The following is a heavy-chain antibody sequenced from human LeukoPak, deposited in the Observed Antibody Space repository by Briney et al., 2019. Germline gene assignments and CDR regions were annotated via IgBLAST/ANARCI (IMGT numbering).Heavy chain of an antibody. J-gene: IGHJ4*02. D-gene: IGHD1-26*01. V-gene: IGHV3-15*01. Sequence: GGSLRLSPAASGFNFKSAWMNWVRQAPGKGPEWVARIKSNADGGTVHYAAPVSGRFTMSRDDSQSTLYLQMDSLKTEDTALYYCTTALRWEQPNFDYWGQGTFVTVSS. CDR1: GFNFKSAW. CDR3: TTALRWEQPNFDY. CDR2: IKSNADGGTV.